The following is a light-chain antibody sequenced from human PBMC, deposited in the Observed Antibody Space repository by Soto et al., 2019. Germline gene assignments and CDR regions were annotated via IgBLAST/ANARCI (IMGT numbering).Light chain of an antibody. CDR3: QVSDSSSDHPVV. Sequence: SSELTQPPSVSVAPGKSARITCGGNKIGSKSVHWYQQKPDQARVLPIYYDSDRNSRITERFSGSNSGNTATLTISRVEAEDEADYYCQVSDSSSDHPVVFSGGTKLTVL. CDR2: YDS. J-gene: IGLJ2*01. CDR1: KIGSKS. V-gene: IGLV3-21*04.